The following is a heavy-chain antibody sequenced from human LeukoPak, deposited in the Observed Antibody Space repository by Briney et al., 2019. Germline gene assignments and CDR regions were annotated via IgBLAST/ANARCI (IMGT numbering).Heavy chain of an antibody. V-gene: IGHV4-4*02. D-gene: IGHD1-1*01. CDR3: ARSPSRQNWIASLYKWFDP. Sequence: SETLSLTCAVSGGSISSSNWWSWVRQPPGKGLEWIGEINHRGDTNYNPSLKSRVTISVDTSNKQFSVKLSSVTAADTAVYYCARSPSRQNWIASLYKWFDPWGQGTLVTVSS. CDR1: GGSISSSNW. CDR2: INHRGDT. J-gene: IGHJ5*02.